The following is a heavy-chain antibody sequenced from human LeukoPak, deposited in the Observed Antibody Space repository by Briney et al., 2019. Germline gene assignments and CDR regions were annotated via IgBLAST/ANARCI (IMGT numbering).Heavy chain of an antibody. V-gene: IGHV4-4*07. Sequence: SETLSLTCTVSGGSVSDYYWSWIRQPAGRGLEWIGRIFPSGSTSYNPSLWSRVTMSIDTSKNQFSLTLNSVTAADTAVYYCARHMGLGYSYGYPYFDYWGQGTLVTVSS. CDR1: GGSVSDYY. J-gene: IGHJ4*02. CDR3: ARHMGLGYSYGYPYFDY. CDR2: IFPSGST. D-gene: IGHD5-18*01.